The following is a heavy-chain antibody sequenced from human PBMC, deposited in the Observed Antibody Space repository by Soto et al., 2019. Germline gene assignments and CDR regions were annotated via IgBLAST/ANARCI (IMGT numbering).Heavy chain of an antibody. D-gene: IGHD3-10*01. CDR1: GDSINYYY. CDR3: VSYDRQSGRYSPDY. Sequence: QVQLQESGPGLVKPSETLSLTCTVSGDSINYYYWSWIRQAPGKGLEWIGYVYYDGSTKYNPSLESRVTMSIDTSKNQFSLKLSSVIAADTAVYYCVSYDRQSGRYSPDYWGQGTLVTVSS. V-gene: IGHV4-59*01. CDR2: VYYDGST. J-gene: IGHJ4*02.